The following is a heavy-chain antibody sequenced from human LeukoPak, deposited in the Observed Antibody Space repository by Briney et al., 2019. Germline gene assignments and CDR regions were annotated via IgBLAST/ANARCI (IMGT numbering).Heavy chain of an antibody. J-gene: IGHJ4*02. CDR1: GFTFDSYA. Sequence: PGGSLRLSCTASGFTFDSYAMSWLRQPPGKGLEWIGEINHSGSTNYNPSLKSRVTISVATSKNQFSLKLSSVTAADTAVYYCARGWTLVYWGQGTLVTVSS. D-gene: IGHD3/OR15-3a*01. CDR2: INHSGST. CDR3: ARGWTLVY. V-gene: IGHV4-34*01.